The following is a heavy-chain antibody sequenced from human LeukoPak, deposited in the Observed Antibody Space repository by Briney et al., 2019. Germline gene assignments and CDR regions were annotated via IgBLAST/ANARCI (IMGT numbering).Heavy chain of an antibody. J-gene: IGHJ6*02. D-gene: IGHD2-15*01. V-gene: IGHV3-7*03. Sequence: GGSLRLSCAASEFSFSSYWMSWVRQAPGKGLEWVANIKQDGSGKYYVDSVKGRFTISRDNAKNSLYLQMNSLRAEDTAVYYCARDCSGGTCYSQYYYGMDVWGQGTTVTVSS. CDR2: IKQDGSGK. CDR1: EFSFSSYW. CDR3: ARDCSGGTCYSQYYYGMDV.